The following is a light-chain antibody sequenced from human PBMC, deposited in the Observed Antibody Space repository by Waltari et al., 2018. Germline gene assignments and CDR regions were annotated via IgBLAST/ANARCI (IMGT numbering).Light chain of an antibody. J-gene: IGKJ3*01. CDR1: QSVLYRSSNKNF. CDR2: WAS. V-gene: IGKV4-1*01. CDR3: QQYYSTIFT. Sequence: DIVVTPSPDSLSVSLGERATIHCPSSQSVLYRSSNKNFLAWYQQKPGQPPKLHIYWASTRESGVPDRFSGSGSGTDFTLTISSLQAEDVAVYYCQQYYSTIFTFGPGTKVDIK.